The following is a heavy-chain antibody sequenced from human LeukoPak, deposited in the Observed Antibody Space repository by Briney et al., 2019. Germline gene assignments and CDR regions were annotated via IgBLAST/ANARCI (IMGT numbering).Heavy chain of an antibody. Sequence: QPGGSLRLSCAASGFTFRTYGMHWVRQAPSKGLEWVAFILYDGNKKYYPDSVKGRFTISRDNSKNTLYLQMNSLKTEDTAVYYCAKDSTTGPRGGYYWGQGTLVTVSS. CDR3: AKDSTTGPRGGYY. CDR1: GFTFRTYG. CDR2: ILYDGNKK. D-gene: IGHD2-8*01. J-gene: IGHJ4*02. V-gene: IGHV3-30*02.